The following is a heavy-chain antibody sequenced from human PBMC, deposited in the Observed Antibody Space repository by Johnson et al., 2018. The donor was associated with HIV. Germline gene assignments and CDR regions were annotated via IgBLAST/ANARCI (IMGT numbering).Heavy chain of an antibody. V-gene: IGHV3-30*04. CDR3: ASLSDDAFDF. Sequence: QVQLVESGGGVVQPGRSLRLSCAASGFTFSSYAMHWVRQAPGKGLDWVAVLSYDGSNKYYADSVKGRFTISRDNSENTLYLQMNSLKAEDTAVYYCASLSDDAFDFWGQGTMVIVSS. CDR2: LSYDGSNK. J-gene: IGHJ3*01. CDR1: GFTFSSYA.